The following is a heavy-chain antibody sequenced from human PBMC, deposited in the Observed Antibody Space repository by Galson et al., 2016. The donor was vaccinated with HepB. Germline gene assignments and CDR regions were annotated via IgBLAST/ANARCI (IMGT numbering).Heavy chain of an antibody. V-gene: IGHV3-7*01. D-gene: IGHD2-15*01. Sequence: SLRLSCAASGFTISTNWMSWVRQDPVKGLQWVANINQDGTEKNYVDSVKGRFTISRDNGKNSLYLQMNDLRPEDTAVYYCARIALGNTPWFDPWGQGTQVTVSS. CDR3: ARIALGNTPWFDP. CDR2: INQDGTEK. CDR1: GFTISTNW. J-gene: IGHJ5*02.